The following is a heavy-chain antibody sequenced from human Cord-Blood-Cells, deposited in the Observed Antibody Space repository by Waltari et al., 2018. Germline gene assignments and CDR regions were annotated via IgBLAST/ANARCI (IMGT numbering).Heavy chain of an antibody. CDR1: GGSISSGSYY. CDR3: ARDAQDAFDI. CDR2: IYTSGGT. Sequence: QVQLQESGPGLVKPSQTLSLTCTVSGGSISSGSYYWSWIRQPAGKGLEWIGYIYTSGGTNYNPSLKSRVTRAVDTSKNQFSLKLGSVTAADTAVYYCARDAQDAFDIWGQGTMVTVSS. V-gene: IGHV4-61*09. J-gene: IGHJ3*02.